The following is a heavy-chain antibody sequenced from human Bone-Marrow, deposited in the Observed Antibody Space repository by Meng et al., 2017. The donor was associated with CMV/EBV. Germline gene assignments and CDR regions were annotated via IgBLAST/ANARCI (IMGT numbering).Heavy chain of an antibody. CDR2: ISYDGSNK. J-gene: IGHJ4*02. CDR3: AKGGLVMLPTAIDH. Sequence: GESLRLSCAVSGFTFSSYAMHWVRQAPGKGLEWVAVISYDGSNKYYADSVKGRFTISRDNSKNTVYLKMNGLRAEDTAVYFCAKGGLVMLPTAIDHWGPGMLVTVSS. D-gene: IGHD2-2*02. V-gene: IGHV3-30*04. CDR1: GFTFSSYA.